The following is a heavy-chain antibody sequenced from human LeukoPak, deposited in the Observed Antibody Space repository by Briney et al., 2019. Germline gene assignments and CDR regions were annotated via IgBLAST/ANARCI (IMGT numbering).Heavy chain of an antibody. D-gene: IGHD2-2*01. CDR3: ARSLVVPAASDYYYYGMDV. CDR1: GFSLSTRGVG. Sequence: SGPTLVKPTQTLTLTCTFSGFSLSTRGVGVVWIRQPPGKALEWLARIDWDDDKYYSTSLKTRLTISKDTSKNQVVLTMTNMDPVDTATYYCARSLVVPAASDYYYYGMDVWGQGTTVTVSS. CDR2: IDWDDDK. V-gene: IGHV2-70*11. J-gene: IGHJ6*02.